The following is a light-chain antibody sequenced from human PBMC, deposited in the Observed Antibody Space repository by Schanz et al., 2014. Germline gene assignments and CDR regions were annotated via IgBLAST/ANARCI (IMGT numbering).Light chain of an antibody. J-gene: IGLJ2*01. V-gene: IGLV2-14*01. CDR2: EGS. Sequence: QSALTQPASVSGSPGQSITISCTGTSSDVGGYNYVSWYQQHPGKAPKLMIYEGSKRPSGVSNRISGSKSGNTASLTISGVQAEDEADYHCCSYAGSNNFVVFGGGTKVTV. CDR1: SSDVGGYNY. CDR3: CSYAGSNNFVV.